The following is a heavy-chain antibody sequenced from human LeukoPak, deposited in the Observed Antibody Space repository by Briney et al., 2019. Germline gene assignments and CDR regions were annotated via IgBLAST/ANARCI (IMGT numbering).Heavy chain of an antibody. D-gene: IGHD3-22*01. CDR3: AATYYYDSSGYRDAFDI. V-gene: IGHV1-24*01. CDR1: GYTLTELS. Sequence: ASVKVSCKVSGYTLTELSMHWVRQAPGKGLEWMGGFDPEDGETIYAQKFQGRVTMTEDTSTDTAYMELSSLRSEDTAVYYCAATYYYDSSGYRDAFDIWGQGTMVTVSS. CDR2: FDPEDGET. J-gene: IGHJ3*02.